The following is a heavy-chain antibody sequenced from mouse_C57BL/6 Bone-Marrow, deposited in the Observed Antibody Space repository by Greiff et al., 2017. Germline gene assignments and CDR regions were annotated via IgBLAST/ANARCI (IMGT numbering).Heavy chain of an antibody. D-gene: IGHD1-1*01. J-gene: IGHJ2*01. CDR2: IDPENGDT. Sequence: EVQLQQSGAELVRPGASVKLSCTASGFTFTDDYMHWVKQRPEQGLEWIGWIDPENGDTEYASKFQGKATITADTSSNTAYLQLSSLTSEDTAVYYCTTVVHYWGRGTALTVSA. CDR3: TTVVHY. CDR1: GFTFTDDY. V-gene: IGHV14-4*01.